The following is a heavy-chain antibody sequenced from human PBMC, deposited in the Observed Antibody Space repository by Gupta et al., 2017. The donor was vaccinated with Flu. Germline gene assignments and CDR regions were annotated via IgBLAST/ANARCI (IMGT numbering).Heavy chain of an antibody. CDR3: ARDFGIDFPIDY. CDR2: IWYGVDEK. CDR1: GFHFKSYA. J-gene: IGHJ4*01. Sequence: QALLVESGGGVVQPGTSLRLSCEASGFHFKSYAIHWVRQAPGKGLEWVAVIWYGVDEKYYADSVKGRFTISRDNSKNTVLLQMSSLRVDDTALYYCARDFGIDFPIDYWGQGTQVTVSS. V-gene: IGHV3-33*01. D-gene: IGHD3-10*01.